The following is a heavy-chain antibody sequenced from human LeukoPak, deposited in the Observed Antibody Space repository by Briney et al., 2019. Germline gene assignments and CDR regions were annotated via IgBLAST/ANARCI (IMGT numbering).Heavy chain of an antibody. CDR1: GGTFSSYA. CDR3: ARRGSGYYSSYFDY. CDR2: IIPIFGTA. Sequence: GASVKVSCKASGGTFSSYAISWVRQAPGQGLEWMGGIIPIFGTANYAQKFQGRVTITADESTSTAYVELSSLRSEDTAVYYCARRGSGYYSSYFDYWGQGTLVTVSS. D-gene: IGHD3-22*01. V-gene: IGHV1-69*13. J-gene: IGHJ4*02.